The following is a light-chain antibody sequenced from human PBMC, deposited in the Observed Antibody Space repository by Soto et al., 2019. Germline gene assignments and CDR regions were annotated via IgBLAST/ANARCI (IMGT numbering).Light chain of an antibody. J-gene: IGKJ4*01. CDR2: DAS. Sequence: EIVLTQSPATLSLSLVERATLSCRASQSVSSYLAWYQQKPGQAPRLLIYDASNRATGIPARFSGSGSGTDFTLTISSLEPDDFAVYYCQQRSDWPSTFGGGTKVQIK. V-gene: IGKV3-11*01. CDR1: QSVSSY. CDR3: QQRSDWPST.